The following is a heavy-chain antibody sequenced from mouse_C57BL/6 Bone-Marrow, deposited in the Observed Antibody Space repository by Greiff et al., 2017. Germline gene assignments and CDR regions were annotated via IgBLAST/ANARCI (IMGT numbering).Heavy chain of an antibody. CDR1: GYAFSSSW. J-gene: IGHJ2*01. CDR2: IYPGDGDT. Sequence: VKLQQSGPELVKPGASVKISCKASGYAFSSSWMNWVKQRPGKGLEWIGRIYPGDGDTNYNGKFKGKATLTADKSSSTAYMQLSILTSEDSAVYFCARWEPDYWGQGTTLTVSS. D-gene: IGHD4-1*01. V-gene: IGHV1-82*01. CDR3: ARWEPDY.